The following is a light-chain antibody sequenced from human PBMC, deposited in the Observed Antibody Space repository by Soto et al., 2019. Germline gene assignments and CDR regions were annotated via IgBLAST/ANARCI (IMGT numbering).Light chain of an antibody. J-gene: IGKJ1*01. Sequence: EIALTQSPGTLSLSPGASGTLSCRASHSLGTSFLAWFQQKPGQAPRLLMYSVSTRATGIPDRFSGSGSGTHFTLTITRLEPEDSAVYYCQHYGDTPRTFGQGTKVEIK. V-gene: IGKV3-20*01. CDR1: HSLGTSF. CDR3: QHYGDTPRT. CDR2: SVS.